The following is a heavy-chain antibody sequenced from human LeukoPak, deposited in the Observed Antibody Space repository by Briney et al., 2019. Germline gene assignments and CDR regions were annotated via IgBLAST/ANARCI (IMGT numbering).Heavy chain of an antibody. CDR2: INHSGST. V-gene: IGHV4-34*01. J-gene: IGHJ5*02. CDR1: GGSFSGYY. CDR3: AKHLRRRFFSKTLGFDP. Sequence: SETLSLTCAVYGGSFSGYYWSWIRQPPGKGLEWIGQINHSGSTNYNPSLKSRVTISLDTSKNQFSLKLRSVTAADTAVYYCAKHLRRRFFSKTLGFDPWGQGTLVTVSS. D-gene: IGHD3-3*01.